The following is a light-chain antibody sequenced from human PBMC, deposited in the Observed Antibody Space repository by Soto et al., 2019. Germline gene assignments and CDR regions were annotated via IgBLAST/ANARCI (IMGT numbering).Light chain of an antibody. CDR3: AAWDNSLDGWV. CDR2: RND. J-gene: IGLJ3*02. Sequence: QSVLTQPSSASGTPGQRVTISCSGSTSNIGSNTINWYQQVPGKAPKLLINRNDQRPSGVPDRFSGSKSGTSASLAISGLQPEDEADYYCAAWDNSLDGWVFGGGTKLTVL. V-gene: IGLV1-44*01. CDR1: TSNIGSNT.